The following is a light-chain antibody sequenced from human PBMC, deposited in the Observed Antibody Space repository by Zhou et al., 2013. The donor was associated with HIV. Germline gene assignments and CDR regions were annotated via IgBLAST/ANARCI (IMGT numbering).Light chain of an antibody. J-gene: IGKJ1*01. CDR1: QGISNY. Sequence: DIQLTQSPSFLSASVGDRVTITCRASQGISNYLAWYQQKPGTAPKVLIYAASTLQSGVPSRFSGAGSGTEFTLTISSLQPEDFATYYCLQHNTFPWTFGPGTQGGNQT. CDR2: AAS. CDR3: LQHNTFPWT. V-gene: IGKV1-9*01.